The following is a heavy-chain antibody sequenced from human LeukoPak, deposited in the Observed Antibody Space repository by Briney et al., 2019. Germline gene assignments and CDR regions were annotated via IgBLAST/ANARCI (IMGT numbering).Heavy chain of an antibody. D-gene: IGHD3-22*01. CDR3: ARDYYDNSGRFDY. CDR1: GFTFSSYE. V-gene: IGHV3-48*03. J-gene: IGHJ4*02. Sequence: PGGSLRLSCAASGFTFSSYEMNWVRQVPGKGLEWLSYITGSGSTIYYADSVKGRFTISRDNAKNSLYLQMNSLRAEDTAVYYCARDYYDNSGRFDYWGQGTLVTVSS. CDR2: ITGSGSTI.